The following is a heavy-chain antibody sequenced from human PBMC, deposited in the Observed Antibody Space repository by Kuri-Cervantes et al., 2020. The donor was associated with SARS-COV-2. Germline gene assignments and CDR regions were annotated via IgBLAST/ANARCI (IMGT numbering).Heavy chain of an antibody. D-gene: IGHD3-10*01. CDR3: ARELRDEQ. J-gene: IGHJ4*02. Sequence: GESLKISCAASGFTVSSNYMSWVRQAPGKGLEWVSVIYSGGSTYYADSVKGRFTISRDNSKNTPYLQMNSLRAEDTAVYYCARELRDEQWGQGTLVTVSS. V-gene: IGHV3-66*01. CDR1: GFTVSSNY. CDR2: IYSGGST.